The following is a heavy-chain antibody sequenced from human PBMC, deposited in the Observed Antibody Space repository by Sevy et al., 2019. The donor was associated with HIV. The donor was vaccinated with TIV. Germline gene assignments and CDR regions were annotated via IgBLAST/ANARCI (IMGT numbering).Heavy chain of an antibody. D-gene: IGHD1-26*01. CDR2: IYTGGST. CDR1: GFTVGSNY. V-gene: IGHV3-53*01. Sequence: LSLTCAASGFTVGSNYMSWVRQAPGKGLEWVSIIYTGGSTYYADSVKGRFTISRDNSKNTLYLQMNSLRVEDTALYYCVRGGRRELLHWFDPWGQGTLVTVSS. CDR3: VRGGRRELLHWFDP. J-gene: IGHJ5*02.